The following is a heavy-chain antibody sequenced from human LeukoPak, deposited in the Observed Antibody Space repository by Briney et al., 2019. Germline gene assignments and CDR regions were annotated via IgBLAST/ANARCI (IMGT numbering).Heavy chain of an antibody. CDR3: AREGDYYDSSGYLGY. Sequence: ASVKVSCKASGYTFTSYYMPWVRQAPGQGLEWMGIINPSGGSTSYAQKFQGRVTMTRDTSTSTVYMELSSLRSEDKAVYYCAREGDYYDSSGYLGYWGQGTLVSVSS. CDR1: GYTFTSYY. D-gene: IGHD3-22*01. V-gene: IGHV1-46*01. J-gene: IGHJ4*02. CDR2: INPSGGST.